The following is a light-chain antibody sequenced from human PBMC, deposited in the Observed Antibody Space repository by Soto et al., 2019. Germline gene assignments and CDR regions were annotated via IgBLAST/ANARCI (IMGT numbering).Light chain of an antibody. V-gene: IGKV3-15*01. Sequence: EIVMTQSPATLSVSPGEGATLSCRASQSVGNNLAWYQQIPGQVPRLVMYGASTRATGIPARFSGRGSGTEFTLTISSLQSADVAVYYCQQYTDWPRTFGQGTMVEIK. J-gene: IGKJ1*01. CDR3: QQYTDWPRT. CDR1: QSVGNN. CDR2: GAS.